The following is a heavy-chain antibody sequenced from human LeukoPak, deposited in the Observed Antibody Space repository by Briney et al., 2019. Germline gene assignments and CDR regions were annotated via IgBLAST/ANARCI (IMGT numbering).Heavy chain of an antibody. CDR3: AREISSWYRTEGRFDP. V-gene: IGHV3-7*01. CDR1: GFTFSNYW. D-gene: IGHD6-13*01. J-gene: IGHJ5*02. CDR2: IKQDGSEK. Sequence: GGSLRLSCAASGFTFSNYWITWVRQAPGKGLEWVANIKQDGSEKYYVDSVKGRFTIPRDNAKNSLYLQMNSLRAEDTAVYYCAREISSWYRTEGRFDPWGQGTLVTVSS.